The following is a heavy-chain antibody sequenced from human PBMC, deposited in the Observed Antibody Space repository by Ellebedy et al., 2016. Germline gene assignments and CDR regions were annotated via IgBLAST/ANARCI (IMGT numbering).Heavy chain of an antibody. CDR2: IHNNGAT. V-gene: IGHV4-39*07. D-gene: IGHD2-15*01. CDR1: GGSISSSSYY. Sequence: SETLSLTCIVSGGSISSSSYYWGWIRQPPGKGLEWIGSIHNNGATYYNPSLQSRVTISIDTSKNQFSLKFTSVTAADTAVYYCARDELGNCSGGSCYSRGHTWFDPWGQGTLVTVSS. J-gene: IGHJ5*02. CDR3: ARDELGNCSGGSCYSRGHTWFDP.